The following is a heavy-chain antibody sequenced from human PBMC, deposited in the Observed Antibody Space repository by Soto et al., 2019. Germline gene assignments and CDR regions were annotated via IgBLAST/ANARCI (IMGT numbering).Heavy chain of an antibody. CDR3: ARRWGDAFDI. CDR1: GGSISSGGYY. V-gene: IGHV4-31*11. Sequence: SETLSLTCAVSGGSISSGGYYWSWIRQHPGKGQEWIGYIYYSGSTYYNPSLKSRVTISVDTSKNQFSLKLSSVTAADTAVYYCARRWGDAFDIWGQGTMVTVSS. J-gene: IGHJ3*02. CDR2: IYYSGST. D-gene: IGHD3-16*01.